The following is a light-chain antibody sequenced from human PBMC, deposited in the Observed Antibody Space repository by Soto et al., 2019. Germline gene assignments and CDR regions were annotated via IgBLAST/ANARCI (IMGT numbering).Light chain of an antibody. J-gene: IGLJ2*01. V-gene: IGLV2-14*01. CDR1: SSDVGGYNF. CDR3: SSYSDSSTNVV. CDR2: EVT. Sequence: QSALTQPASVSGSPGQSITISCTGTSSDVGGYNFVSWYQQHPGKAPKLMIYEVTDRPSGVSNRFSGSKSGNTASLSISGLQAEDEADYYCSSYSDSSTNVVFGGGTKVTVL.